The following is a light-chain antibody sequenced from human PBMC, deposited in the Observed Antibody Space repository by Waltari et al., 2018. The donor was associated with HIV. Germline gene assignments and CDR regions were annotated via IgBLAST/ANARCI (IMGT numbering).Light chain of an antibody. CDR2: GVS. J-gene: IGLJ2*01. CDR1: SSDVGGYNY. Sequence: QSALTQPASVSGSPGQSITISCTGTSSDVGGYNYVSWYQQHPGKAPKLMIYGVSNRPSGGAKRFSGSKSGNPASLTISGLQAEDEADYYCSSYTISSTLVFGGGTKLTVL. CDR3: SSYTISSTLV. V-gene: IGLV2-14*01.